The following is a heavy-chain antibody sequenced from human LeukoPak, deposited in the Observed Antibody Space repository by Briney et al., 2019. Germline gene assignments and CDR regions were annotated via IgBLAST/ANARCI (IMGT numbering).Heavy chain of an antibody. CDR3: TTGLVGATTGFDY. J-gene: IGHJ4*02. CDR2: IKSKTDGGTT. D-gene: IGHD1-26*01. CDR1: GFTFSNAW. Sequence: GGSLRLSCAASGFTFSNAWMSWVRQAPGKGLEWVGRIKSKTDGGTTDYAAPVKGRFTISRGDSKNTLYLQMNSLKTEDTAVYYCTTGLVGATTGFDYWGQGTLVTVSS. V-gene: IGHV3-15*01.